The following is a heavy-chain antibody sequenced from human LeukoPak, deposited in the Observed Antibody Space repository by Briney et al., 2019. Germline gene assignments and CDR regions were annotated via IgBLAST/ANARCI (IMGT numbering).Heavy chain of an antibody. CDR1: GGSISSGGYY. V-gene: IGHV4-31*03. CDR2: IYYSGST. Sequence: PSQTLSLTCTVSGGSISSGGYYWSWIRQHLGKGLEWIGYIYYSGSTYYNPSLKSRVTISVDTSKNQFSLKLSSVTAADTAVYYCARDNKGAMVRGVSNWFDPWGQGTLVTVSS. J-gene: IGHJ5*02. D-gene: IGHD3-10*01. CDR3: ARDNKGAMVRGVSNWFDP.